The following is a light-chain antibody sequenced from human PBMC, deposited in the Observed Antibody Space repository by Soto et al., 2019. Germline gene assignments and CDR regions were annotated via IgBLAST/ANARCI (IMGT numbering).Light chain of an antibody. Sequence: EIVMTQSPATLSVSPGERATLSCRASQSVSSNLAWYQQKPGQAPRLLIYGASTRATGIPARFSGSGSGTEFTLTISSLQSEDFAVYYRQQYNNWPPTMYTFGQGTKLEIK. CDR1: QSVSSN. J-gene: IGKJ2*01. CDR2: GAS. CDR3: QQYNNWPPTMYT. V-gene: IGKV3-15*01.